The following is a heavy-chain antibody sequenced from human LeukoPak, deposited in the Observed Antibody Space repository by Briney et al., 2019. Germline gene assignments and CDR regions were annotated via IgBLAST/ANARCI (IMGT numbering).Heavy chain of an antibody. Sequence: SQTLSLTCTVSCGSISSGSYYWSWIRRPAGKGLEWIGRIYTSGSTNYNPSLKSRVTISIDTSKNQFSLRLSSVTAADTAVYYCARKHTSGWVNWFDPWGQGTLVTVSS. D-gene: IGHD6-19*01. V-gene: IGHV4-61*02. J-gene: IGHJ5*02. CDR3: ARKHTSGWVNWFDP. CDR2: IYTSGST. CDR1: CGSISSGSYY.